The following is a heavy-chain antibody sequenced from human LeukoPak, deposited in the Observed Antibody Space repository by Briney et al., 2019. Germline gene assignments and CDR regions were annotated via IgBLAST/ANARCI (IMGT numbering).Heavy chain of an antibody. V-gene: IGHV3-48*03. Sequence: GGSLRLSCAASGFTFSSYEMNWVRQAPGKGLEWVSYISSSGSTIYYADSVKGRFTISRDNAKNSLYLQMNSLRAEDTAVYYCARDRIMIAFGGVIQSYDAFDIWGQGTMVTVSS. D-gene: IGHD3-16*02. CDR1: GFTFSSYE. J-gene: IGHJ3*02. CDR2: ISSSGSTI. CDR3: ARDRIMIAFGGVIQSYDAFDI.